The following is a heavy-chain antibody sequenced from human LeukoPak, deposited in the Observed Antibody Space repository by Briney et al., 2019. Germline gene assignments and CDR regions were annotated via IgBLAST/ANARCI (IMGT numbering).Heavy chain of an antibody. J-gene: IGHJ3*02. CDR2: IYSGGST. V-gene: IGHV3-66*01. D-gene: IGHD4-23*01. Sequence: GGSLRLSCAASGFTVSSNYMSWVRQAPGKGLEWVSVIYSGGSTYYADSVKGRFTISRDSSKNTLYLQMNSLRAEDTAVYYCAKDRVRVVTAFDIWGQGTMVTVSS. CDR1: GFTVSSNY. CDR3: AKDRVRVVTAFDI.